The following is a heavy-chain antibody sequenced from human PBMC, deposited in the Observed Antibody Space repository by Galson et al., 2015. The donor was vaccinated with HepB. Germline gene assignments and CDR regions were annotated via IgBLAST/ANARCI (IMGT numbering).Heavy chain of an antibody. D-gene: IGHD3-10*01. V-gene: IGHV3-7*05. CDR3: ARGHFGSGSYPHFDY. Sequence: SLRLSCAASRFIFSNYWMNWVRQAPGKSLEWVASINQDGSARYYVDSVKGRFTISRSRDNIKNLLYLQMNSLRAEDTAVYYCARGHFGSGSYPHFDYWGQGTLVTVSS. J-gene: IGHJ4*02. CDR1: RFIFSNYW. CDR2: INQDGSAR.